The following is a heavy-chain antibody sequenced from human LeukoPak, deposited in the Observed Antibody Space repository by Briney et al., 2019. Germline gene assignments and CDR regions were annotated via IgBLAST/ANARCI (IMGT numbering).Heavy chain of an antibody. CDR2: ISAYNGNT. Sequence: GASVKVSCKASGYTFTSYGISWVRQAPGQGLEWMGWISAYNGNTNYAQKLQGRVTITTDESTSTAYMELSSLRSEDTAVYYCARVVLVKLARVEYYYYYMDVWGKGTTVTVSS. D-gene: IGHD3-3*01. CDR1: GYTFTSYG. CDR3: ARVVLVKLARVEYYYYYMDV. V-gene: IGHV1-18*01. J-gene: IGHJ6*03.